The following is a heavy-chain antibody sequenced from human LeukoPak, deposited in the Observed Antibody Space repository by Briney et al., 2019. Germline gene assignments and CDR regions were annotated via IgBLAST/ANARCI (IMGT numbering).Heavy chain of an antibody. CDR1: GGTFSSYA. CDR2: IIPILGIA. D-gene: IGHD2-2*01. Sequence: ASVKVSCKASGGTFSSYAISWVRQAPGQGLEWMGRIIPILGIANYAQKFQGRVTITADKSTSTAYMELRSLRSDDTAVYYCARDHCSSTSCYPYYYYYMDVWGKGTTVTVSS. V-gene: IGHV1-69*10. J-gene: IGHJ6*03. CDR3: ARDHCSSTSCYPYYYYYMDV.